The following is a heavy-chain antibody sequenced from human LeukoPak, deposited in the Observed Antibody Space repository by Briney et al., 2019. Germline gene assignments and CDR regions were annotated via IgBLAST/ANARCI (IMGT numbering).Heavy chain of an antibody. D-gene: IGHD6-19*01. CDR1: GGSVSSGSYY. Sequence: SETLSLTCAVSGGSVSSGSYYWSWIRQPPGKGLEWIGYIYYSGSINYNPSLKSRVTISVDTSKNQFSLKLSSVTAADTAVYYCARGQWLVHFDYWGQGTLVIVSS. J-gene: IGHJ4*02. V-gene: IGHV4-61*01. CDR2: IYYSGSI. CDR3: ARGQWLVHFDY.